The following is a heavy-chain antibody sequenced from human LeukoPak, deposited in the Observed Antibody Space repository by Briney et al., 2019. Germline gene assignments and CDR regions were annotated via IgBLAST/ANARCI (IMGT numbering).Heavy chain of an antibody. Sequence: SQTLSLTCAISGDSVSSNSAAWNWIRQSPSRGLEWLGSTYYRSKWYNDYAVSVKSRITINPDTSQNQFSLQLNSVTPEDTAVYYCARGGIAVAGNPSYNWFDPWGQETLVTVSS. V-gene: IGHV6-1*01. D-gene: IGHD6-19*01. CDR3: ARGGIAVAGNPSYNWFDP. J-gene: IGHJ5*02. CDR1: GDSVSSNSAA. CDR2: TYYRSKWYN.